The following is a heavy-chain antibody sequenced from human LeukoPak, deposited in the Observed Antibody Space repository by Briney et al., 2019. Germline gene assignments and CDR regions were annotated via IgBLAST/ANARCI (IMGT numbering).Heavy chain of an antibody. J-gene: IGHJ4*02. V-gene: IGHV5-51*01. Sequence: GESLKISCKGSGYSLTSYWIGWVRQMPGKGLEWMGIIYPGNSDTRYSPSFQGQVTISADKSISTAYLQWSSLKASDTAMYYCARGYNWNDDRWYYFDYWGQGTLVTVSS. CDR3: ARGYNWNDDRWYYFDY. CDR2: IYPGNSDT. CDR1: GYSLTSYW. D-gene: IGHD1-20*01.